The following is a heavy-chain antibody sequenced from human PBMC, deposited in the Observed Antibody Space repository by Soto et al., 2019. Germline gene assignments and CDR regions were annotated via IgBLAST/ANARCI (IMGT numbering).Heavy chain of an antibody. CDR1: GGSISSAAYY. D-gene: IGHD5-18*01. CDR2: ISHSGST. Sequence: QVQLQESGPGLVKPSQTLSLSWTVSGGSISSAAYYWSWIGQHPGKGLEWIGYISHSGSTYYTPSLKSRVIISADTSKNQFSLNLTSVTAADTAVYYCAREYTYGSNFFDCWGQGALVTVSS. V-gene: IGHV4-31*02. J-gene: IGHJ4*02. CDR3: AREYTYGSNFFDC.